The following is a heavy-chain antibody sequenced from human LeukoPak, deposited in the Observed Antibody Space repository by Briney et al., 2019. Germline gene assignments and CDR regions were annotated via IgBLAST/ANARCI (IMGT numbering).Heavy chain of an antibody. CDR2: ISYDGSNK. CDR1: GFTFSSYG. CDR3: ANGDDILTGYSEYFDY. V-gene: IGHV3-30*18. D-gene: IGHD3-9*01. J-gene: IGHJ4*02. Sequence: GGSLRLSCAASGFTFSSYGMHWVRQAPGKGLEWVAVISYDGSNKYYADSVKGRFTVSRDNSKNTLYLQMNSLRAEDTAVYYCANGDDILTGYSEYFDYWGQGTLVTVSS.